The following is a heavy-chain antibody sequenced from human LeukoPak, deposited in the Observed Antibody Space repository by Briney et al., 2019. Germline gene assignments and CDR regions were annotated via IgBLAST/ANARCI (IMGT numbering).Heavy chain of an antibody. D-gene: IGHD6-13*01. CDR3: ARDRIAEGYLGGYNWFDP. Sequence: ASVKVSCKASGYTFTAYYIHWLRQAPGQGLEWMGWINPNSGATKYAQEFQDRVTVTRDTSVGTAYMELPGLRSEDTAVYYCARDRIAEGYLGGYNWFDPWGQGTLVTVSS. V-gene: IGHV1-2*02. J-gene: IGHJ5*02. CDR2: INPNSGAT. CDR1: GYTFTAYY.